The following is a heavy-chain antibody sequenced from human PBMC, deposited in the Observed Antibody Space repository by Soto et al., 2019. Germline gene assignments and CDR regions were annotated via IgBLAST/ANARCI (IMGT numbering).Heavy chain of an antibody. CDR1: GFTFSSYA. CDR2: ISGSGGST. J-gene: IGHJ4*01. V-gene: IGHV3-23*01. CDR3: ARRGYCASTSCYVDGSPQCDY. D-gene: IGHD2-2*01. Sequence: EVQPLESGGGLVQPGGSLRLSCAASGFTFSSYAMSWVRQAPGKGSECVSAISGSGGSTYYANSVKGRFTSARDNSKNMLYRQMNSLGVDDTSVYYRARRGYCASTSCYVDGSPQCDYWGHGTLVTVSS.